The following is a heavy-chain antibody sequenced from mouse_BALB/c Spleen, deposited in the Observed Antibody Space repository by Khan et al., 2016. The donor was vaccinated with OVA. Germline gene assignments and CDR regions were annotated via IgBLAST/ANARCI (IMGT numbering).Heavy chain of an antibody. Sequence: QVQLKQSGPEVKKPGATVKISCKASGHTFTKFGMNWVKQAPGLGLKWIGWIYTYTGDPTYAEDFKGRFALSLETSASTAYLQINSLKYEDSAIYFCARPPYFSEVLAYWGQGTSVTVSA. D-gene: IGHD2-10*01. CDR2: IYTYTGDP. J-gene: IGHJ4*01. CDR3: ARPPYFSEVLAY. V-gene: IGHV9-3-1*01. CDR1: GHTFTKFG.